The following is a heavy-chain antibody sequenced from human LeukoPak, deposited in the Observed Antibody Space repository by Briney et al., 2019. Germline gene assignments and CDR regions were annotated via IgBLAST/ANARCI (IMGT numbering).Heavy chain of an antibody. D-gene: IGHD3-22*01. V-gene: IGHV1-2*02. J-gene: IGHJ1*01. CDR1: GYTFTGYY. CDR2: INPNSGGT. Sequence: ASVKVSCKASGYTFTGYYMHWVRQAPGQGLEWMGWINPNSGGTNYAQKFQGGVTMTRDTSISTVYMELSRLRSDDTAVYYCARGPDYYESPYFQHWGQGTLVTVSS. CDR3: ARGPDYYESPYFQH.